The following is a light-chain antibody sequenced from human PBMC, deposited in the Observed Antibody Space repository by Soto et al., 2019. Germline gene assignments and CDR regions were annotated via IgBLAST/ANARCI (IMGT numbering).Light chain of an antibody. CDR3: CSYAGSRV. J-gene: IGLJ3*02. Sequence: QSALTQPASVSGSPGQSITISCTGTSSDVGSYNLVSWYQQHPGKAPKLMIYEGSKRPSGVSNRFSGSKSGNTASLTISGLQAEDEAAYYCCSYAGSRVFGGGTKVTVL. CDR1: SSDVGSYNL. CDR2: EGS. V-gene: IGLV2-23*01.